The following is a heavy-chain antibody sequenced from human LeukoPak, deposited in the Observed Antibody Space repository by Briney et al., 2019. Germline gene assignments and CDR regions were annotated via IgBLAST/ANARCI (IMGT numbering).Heavy chain of an antibody. CDR1: GFTFSSYA. D-gene: IGHD3-22*01. Sequence: GGSLRLSCAASGFTFSSYAMSWVRQAPGKGLEWVSAISGSGGSTYYADSVKGRFTISRDNSKNTLYLQMNSLRAEDTAIYYCAKGRYYDSSGYPIDYWGQGTLVTVSS. CDR3: AKGRYYDSSGYPIDY. J-gene: IGHJ4*02. V-gene: IGHV3-23*01. CDR2: ISGSGGST.